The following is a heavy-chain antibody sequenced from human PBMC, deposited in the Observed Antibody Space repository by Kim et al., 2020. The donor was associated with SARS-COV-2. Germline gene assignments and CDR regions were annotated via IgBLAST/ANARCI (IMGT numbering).Heavy chain of an antibody. CDR2: IIPIFGTA. CDR1: GGTFSSYA. V-gene: IGHV1-69*13. CDR3: ARERRIAAPIDY. Sequence: SVKVSCKASGGTFSSYAISWVRQAPGQGLEWMGGIIPIFGTANYAQKFQGRVTITADESTSTAYMELSSLRSEDTAVYYCARERRIAAPIDYWGQGTLVTVSS. J-gene: IGHJ4*02. D-gene: IGHD6-6*01.